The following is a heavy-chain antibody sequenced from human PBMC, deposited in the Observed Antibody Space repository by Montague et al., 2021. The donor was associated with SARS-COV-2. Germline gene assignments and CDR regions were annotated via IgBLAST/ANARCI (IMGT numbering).Heavy chain of an antibody. CDR2: INHSGST. Sequence: SETLSLTCAAYGESFSGYYWSWIRQPPGKGLEWIGEINHSGSTNSNPSLKSRLTISVDTSKNQFSLKLGSVTAADTAVYYRARPSCSSTSCYGPLWYWGQGTLVTVSS. CDR3: ARPSCSSTSCYGPLWY. V-gene: IGHV4-34*01. CDR1: GESFSGYY. J-gene: IGHJ4*02. D-gene: IGHD2-2*01.